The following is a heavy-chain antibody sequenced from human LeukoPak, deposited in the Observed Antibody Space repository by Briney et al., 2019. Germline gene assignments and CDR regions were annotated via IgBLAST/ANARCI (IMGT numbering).Heavy chain of an antibody. J-gene: IGHJ5*02. CDR1: GGSMSGFF. CDR2: IYYSGST. D-gene: IGHD5-12*01. V-gene: IGHV4-59*01. Sequence: SETLSLTCTVSGGSMSGFFWTWIRQPPGKGLEWIGYIYYSGSTNYNPSLKSRVTISVDTSKNQFSLKLSSVTAADTAVYYCARTRVYSGYEPRRWFDPWGQGTLVTVSS. CDR3: ARTRVYSGYEPRRWFDP.